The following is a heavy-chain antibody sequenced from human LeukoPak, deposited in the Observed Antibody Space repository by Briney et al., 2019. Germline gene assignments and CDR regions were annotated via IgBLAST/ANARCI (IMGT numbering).Heavy chain of an antibody. CDR2: IYYSGST. J-gene: IGHJ4*02. V-gene: IGHV4-59*01. CDR1: GGSISSYY. D-gene: IGHD3-10*01. CDR3: ARGSGKIDY. Sequence: KASETLSLTCTVSGGSISSYYWSWIRQPPGKGLEWIGYIYYSGSTNYNPSLKSRVTISVDTSKNQFSLKLSSVTAADTAVYYCARGSGKIDYWGQGTLVTVSS.